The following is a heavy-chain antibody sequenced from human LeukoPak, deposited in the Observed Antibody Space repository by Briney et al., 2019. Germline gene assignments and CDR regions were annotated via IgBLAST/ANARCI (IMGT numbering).Heavy chain of an antibody. CDR3: AKGDRGHCTGVKCYPFDY. D-gene: IGHD2-8*02. J-gene: IGHJ4*02. CDR1: GFTYANYA. Sequence: PGGSLRLSCVAPGFTYANYAMNWVRQAPGKRLEWVASITGTGGRGGIYYADSAKGRFTISRDNSKNTLFLQMSSLRAEDTAVYHCAKGDRGHCTGVKCYPFDYWGQGTVVTVSS. V-gene: IGHV3-23*01. CDR2: ITGTGGRGGI.